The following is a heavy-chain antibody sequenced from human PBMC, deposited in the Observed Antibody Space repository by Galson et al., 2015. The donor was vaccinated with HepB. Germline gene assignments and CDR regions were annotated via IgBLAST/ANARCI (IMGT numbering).Heavy chain of an antibody. J-gene: IGHJ4*02. D-gene: IGHD3-10*01. Sequence: SVKVSCKASGYTFTSYGISWVRQAPGQGLEWMGWISAYNGNTNYAQKLQGRVTMTTDTSTSTAYMELRSLRSDDTAVYYCARDVARLLWHALPFDYWGQGTLVTVSS. CDR1: GYTFTSYG. CDR2: ISAYNGNT. V-gene: IGHV1-18*01. CDR3: ARDVARLLWHALPFDY.